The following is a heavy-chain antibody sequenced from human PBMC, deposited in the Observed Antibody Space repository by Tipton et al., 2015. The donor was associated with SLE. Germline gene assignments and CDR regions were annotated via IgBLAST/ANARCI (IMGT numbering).Heavy chain of an antibody. Sequence: QSGPEVKKPGSSVKVSCKASGGTFNTYAISWIRQAPGQGLEWMGWISAYNGNTNYAQKLQGRVTMTTDTSTSTAYMELRSLRSDDTAVYYCARAIVVVPGHYYMDVWGKGTTVTISS. CDR2: ISAYNGNT. J-gene: IGHJ6*03. CDR3: ARAIVVVPGHYYMDV. D-gene: IGHD2-2*01. V-gene: IGHV1-18*01. CDR1: GGTFNTYA.